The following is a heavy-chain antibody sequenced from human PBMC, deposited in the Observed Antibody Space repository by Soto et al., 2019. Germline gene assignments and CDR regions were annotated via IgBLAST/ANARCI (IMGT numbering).Heavy chain of an antibody. V-gene: IGHV3-23*01. CDR1: GFTFSSYA. CDR3: ERNSINMLVVVPLGMDV. D-gene: IGHD3-22*01. J-gene: IGHJ6*02. CDR2: ISGSGGST. Sequence: GGSLRLSCAASGFTFSSYAMSWVRQAPGKGLEWVSAISGSGGSTYYADSVKGRFTISRDNSKNTLYLQMNSLRAEDTAVYYCERNSINMLVVVPLGMDVCGQRTTVTVSS.